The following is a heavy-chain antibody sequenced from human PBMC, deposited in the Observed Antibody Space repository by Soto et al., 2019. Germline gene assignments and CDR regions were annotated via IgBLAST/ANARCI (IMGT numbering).Heavy chain of an antibody. Sequence: GGSLRLSCVASGFTFITSFMGWVRHAPGTGLEWVANINQDGGGTYYVDSVEGRFTISRDNAKDSLYLQMNSLRGEDTAVYYCARYFRGSGRYFFDYWGQGTLVTVSS. CDR2: INQDGGGT. V-gene: IGHV3-7*03. CDR1: GFTFITSF. J-gene: IGHJ4*02. CDR3: ARYFRGSGRYFFDY. D-gene: IGHD6-19*01.